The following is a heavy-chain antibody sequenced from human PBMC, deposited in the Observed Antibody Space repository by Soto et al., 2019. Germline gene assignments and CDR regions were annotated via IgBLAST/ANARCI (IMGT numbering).Heavy chain of an antibody. CDR2: ISGSGGST. D-gene: IGHD2-2*01. Sequence: PGGSLRLSCAASGFTVSSYAVGWFRQAPGKGLKWVSAISGSGGSTYYADPVKGRFTISRDNAKNTLYLQMNILRAEDTAVYYCVIVVVPAAKRIGFDYWGQGTLVTVSS. V-gene: IGHV3-23*01. CDR1: GFTVSSYA. CDR3: VIVVVPAAKRIGFDY. J-gene: IGHJ4*02.